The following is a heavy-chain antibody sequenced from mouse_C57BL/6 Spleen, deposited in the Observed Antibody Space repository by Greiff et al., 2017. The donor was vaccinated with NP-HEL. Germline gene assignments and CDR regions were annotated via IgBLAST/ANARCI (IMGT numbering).Heavy chain of an antibody. CDR3: ADGSSDSDY. V-gene: IGHV1-26*01. D-gene: IGHD1-1*01. CDR2: INPNNGGT. CDR1: GYTFTDYY. J-gene: IGHJ2*01. Sequence: EVQLQQSGPELVKPGASVKISCKASGYTFTDYYMNWVKQSHGKSLEWIGDINPNNGGTSYNQKFKGKATLTVDKSSSTAYMELRSLTSEDSAVYYCADGSSDSDYWGQGTTLTVSS.